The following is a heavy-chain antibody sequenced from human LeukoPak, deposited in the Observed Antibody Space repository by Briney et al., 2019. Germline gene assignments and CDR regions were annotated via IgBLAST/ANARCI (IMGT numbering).Heavy chain of an antibody. CDR2: ISWNSGSI. V-gene: IGHV3-9*01. Sequence: GGSLRLSCAASGFTFDDYATHWVRQAPGKGLEWVSGISWNSGSIDYADSVKGRFTISRDNAKNSLYLQMNSLRAEDTALYYCAKDSSVVPAAMGHYFDYWGQGTLVTVSS. CDR3: AKDSSVVPAAMGHYFDY. CDR1: GFTFDDYA. D-gene: IGHD2-2*01. J-gene: IGHJ4*02.